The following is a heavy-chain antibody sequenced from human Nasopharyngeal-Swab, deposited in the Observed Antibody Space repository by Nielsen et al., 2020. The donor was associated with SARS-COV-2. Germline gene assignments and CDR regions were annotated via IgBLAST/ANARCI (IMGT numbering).Heavy chain of an antibody. Sequence: SETLSLTCAVSGGSFSGYYWSWIRQPPGKGLEWIGEINHSGSTNYNPSLKSRVTISVDTSKNQFSLKLSSVTAADTAVYYCARDYYYDSSVFDYWGQGTRVTVSS. D-gene: IGHD3-22*01. J-gene: IGHJ4*02. CDR1: GGSFSGYY. CDR3: ARDYYYDSSVFDY. V-gene: IGHV4-34*01. CDR2: INHSGST.